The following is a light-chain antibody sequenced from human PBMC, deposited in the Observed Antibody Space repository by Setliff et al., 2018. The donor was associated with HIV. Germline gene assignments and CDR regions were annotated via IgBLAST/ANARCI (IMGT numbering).Light chain of an antibody. V-gene: IGLV2-14*02. Sequence: QSALAQPASMSGSRGQSITISCAGTSSDVGSYNLVSWYQQYPGKAPKLIIYEVTKRPSGISNRFSGSKSGSTASLTISGLLAEDESDYYCSSYTGSGTFVFGGGTKVT. CDR1: SSDVGSYNL. CDR2: EVT. CDR3: SSYTGSGTFV. J-gene: IGLJ1*01.